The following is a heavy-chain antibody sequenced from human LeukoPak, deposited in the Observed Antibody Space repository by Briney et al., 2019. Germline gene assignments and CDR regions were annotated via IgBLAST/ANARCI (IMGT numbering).Heavy chain of an antibody. Sequence: GSLRLSCAASGFTVNSNYMSWVRQAPGKGLEWVSIIFSGGTIYYADSVKGRFTISRDNSKNTVFLQMNTLRADDTAIYYSASGLLVAVLSFTDEGGQGTLVTVSS. D-gene: IGHD5-12*01. CDR3: ASGLLVAVLSFTDE. CDR2: IFSGGTI. CDR1: GFTVNSNY. J-gene: IGHJ4*02. V-gene: IGHV3-53*01.